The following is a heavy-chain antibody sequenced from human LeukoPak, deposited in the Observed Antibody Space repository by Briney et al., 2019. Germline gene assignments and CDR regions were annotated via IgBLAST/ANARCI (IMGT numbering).Heavy chain of an antibody. V-gene: IGHV3-30*01. Sequence: PGGSLRLSCAASGFTFSSYAMHWVRQAPGKGLEWVAVISYDGSNKYYADSVKGRFTISRDNSKNTLYLQMNSLRAEDTAVYYCARDGEASYDYYYYYYMDVWGKGTMVTVSS. CDR1: GFTFSSYA. J-gene: IGHJ6*03. CDR3: ARDGEASYDYYYYYYMDV. D-gene: IGHD1-26*01. CDR2: ISYDGSNK.